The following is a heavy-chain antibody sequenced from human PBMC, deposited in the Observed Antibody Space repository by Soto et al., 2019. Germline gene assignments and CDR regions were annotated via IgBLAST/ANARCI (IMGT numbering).Heavy chain of an antibody. CDR2: ISYDGSNK. CDR1: GFTFSSYG. Sequence: QVQLVESGGGVVQPGRSLRLSCAASGFTFSSYGMHWVRQAPGKGLEWVAVISYDGSNKYYADSVKGRFTISRDNSKNTLYLQMNSLGAEDTAVYYCAIFQGGRVLWFGGYDAFDIWGQGTMVTVSS. D-gene: IGHD3-10*01. V-gene: IGHV3-30*03. J-gene: IGHJ3*02. CDR3: AIFQGGRVLWFGGYDAFDI.